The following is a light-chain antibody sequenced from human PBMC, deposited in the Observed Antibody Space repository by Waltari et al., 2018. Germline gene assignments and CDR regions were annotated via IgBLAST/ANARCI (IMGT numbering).Light chain of an antibody. CDR2: DVS. V-gene: IGLV2-14*03. J-gene: IGLJ2*01. Sequence: QSALTQPASVSGSPGQSITISCTGASSDFYNYVCWYQHHPGKAPKLMIYDVSTRPSGVSNRFSGSNSGSTASLTISGLQAEDEADYYCSVKRGSNTVVFGGGTKLTVL. CDR3: SVKRGSNTVV. CDR1: SSDFYNY.